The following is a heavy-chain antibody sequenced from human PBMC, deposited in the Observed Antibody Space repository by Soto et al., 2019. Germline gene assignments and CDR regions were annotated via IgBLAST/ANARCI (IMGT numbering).Heavy chain of an antibody. D-gene: IGHD3-10*01. CDR3: ARPQGFMVRGVIGYNWFDP. J-gene: IGHJ5*02. CDR1: CGSFSGYY. CDR2: INHSGST. Sequence: SETLSLTCAVYCGSFSGYYWSWIRQPPGKGLEWIGEINHSGSTNYNPSLKSRVTMSVDTSKNQFSLKLSSVTAADTAVYYCARPQGFMVRGVIGYNWFDPWGQGTLVT. V-gene: IGHV4-34*01.